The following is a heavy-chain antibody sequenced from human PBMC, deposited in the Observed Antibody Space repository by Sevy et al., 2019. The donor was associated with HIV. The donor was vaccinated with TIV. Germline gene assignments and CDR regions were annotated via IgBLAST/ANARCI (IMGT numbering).Heavy chain of an antibody. D-gene: IGHD6-19*01. V-gene: IGHV4-4*02. J-gene: IGHJ4*02. Sequence: SETLSLTCAVSGGSITNMNWWIWVRQPPGKGQECIGEIYHGGSTNYNPSIKSRATISTAASKDQFSLGLKSVTAADTAVYYCAGGALGTGSGWFDFWGQGTLVTVSS. CDR1: GGSITNMNW. CDR3: AGGALGTGSGWFDF. CDR2: IYHGGST.